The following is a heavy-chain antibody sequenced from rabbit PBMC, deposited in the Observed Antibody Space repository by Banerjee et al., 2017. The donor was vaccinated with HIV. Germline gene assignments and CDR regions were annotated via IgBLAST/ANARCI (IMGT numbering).Heavy chain of an antibody. D-gene: IGHD6-1*01. J-gene: IGHJ4*01. CDR2: IYIDNNGGS. CDR3: ARLMRYTGHDYATGYFNL. V-gene: IGHV1S45*01. Sequence: QQQLEESGGGLVKPGGTLTLTCTASGIDFSSSYWICWVRQAPGKGLEWISCIYIDNNGGSYYASWAKGRFTVSKTSSTTVTLQMTSLTAADTATYFCARLMRYTGHDYATGYFNLWGQGTLVTVS. CDR1: GIDFSSSYW.